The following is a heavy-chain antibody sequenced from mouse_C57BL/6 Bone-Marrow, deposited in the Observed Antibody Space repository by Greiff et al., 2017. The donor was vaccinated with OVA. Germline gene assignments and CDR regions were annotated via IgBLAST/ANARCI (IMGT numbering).Heavy chain of an antibody. Sequence: VQLQQPGAELVKPGASVKLSCKASGYTFTSYWMHWVKQRPGQGLEWIGMIHPNSGSTNYNEKLKSKATLTVDKSSSTAYMQLSSLTSEDSAFYYCARRHYYGSPHFDYWGQGTTLTVSS. J-gene: IGHJ2*01. CDR2: IHPNSGST. V-gene: IGHV1-64*01. CDR1: GYTFTSYW. CDR3: ARRHYYGSPHFDY. D-gene: IGHD1-1*01.